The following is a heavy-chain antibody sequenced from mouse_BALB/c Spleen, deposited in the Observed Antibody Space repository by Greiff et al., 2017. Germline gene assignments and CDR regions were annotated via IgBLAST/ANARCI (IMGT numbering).Heavy chain of an antibody. V-gene: IGHV3-6*02. D-gene: IGHD2-2*01. CDR1: GYSITSGYY. Sequence: EVQLQQSGPGLVKPSQSLSLTCSVTGYSITSGYYWNWIRQFPGNKLEWMGYISYDGSNNYNPSLKNRISITRDTSKNQFFLKLNSVTTEDTATYDCARIHGYDRAYWGQGTLVTVSA. CDR3: ARIHGYDRAY. CDR2: ISYDGSN. J-gene: IGHJ3*01.